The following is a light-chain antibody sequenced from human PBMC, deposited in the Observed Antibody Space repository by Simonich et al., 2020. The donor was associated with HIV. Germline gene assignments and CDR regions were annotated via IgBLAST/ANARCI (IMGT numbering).Light chain of an antibody. V-gene: IGKV1-5*03. CDR1: QSISNW. CDR2: KAS. J-gene: IGKJ1*01. Sequence: DIQMTQSPSTLSASVVDRVTITCRASQSISNWLAWYQQKPGKAPKLLIYKASSLESGVPSRFSGSGSGTEFTLTISSLKPDDCATYYGQQYNSDSTFGQGTKVEIK. CDR3: QQYNSDST.